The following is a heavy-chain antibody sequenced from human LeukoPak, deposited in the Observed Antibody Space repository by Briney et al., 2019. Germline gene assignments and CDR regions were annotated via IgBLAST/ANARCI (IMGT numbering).Heavy chain of an antibody. Sequence: GASVKVSCKVSGYTLTELSMHWVRQAPGKGLEWMGGFDPEDGETIYAQKFQGRVTMTEDTSTDTAYMELSSLISEDTAVYYCATAAPPPIFGVVIDYYYYYGMDVWGHGTTVTVSS. CDR1: GYTLTELS. D-gene: IGHD3-3*01. V-gene: IGHV1-24*01. CDR2: FDPEDGET. J-gene: IGHJ6*02. CDR3: ATAAPPPIFGVVIDYYYYYGMDV.